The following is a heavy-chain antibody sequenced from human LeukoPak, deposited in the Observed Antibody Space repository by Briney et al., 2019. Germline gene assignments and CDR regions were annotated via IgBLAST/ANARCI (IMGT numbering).Heavy chain of an antibody. CDR3: ARDYGRGWLRSFDY. D-gene: IGHD5-12*01. CDR2: IWYDGSNK. V-gene: IGHV3-33*01. CDR1: GFTFSSYG. Sequence: GGSLRLSCAASGFTFSSYGMHWVRQAPGKGLEWVAVIWYDGSNKYYADSVKGRFTISRDNSKNTLYLQMNSLRAEDTAVYYCARDYGRGWLRSFDYWGQGTLVTVSS. J-gene: IGHJ4*02.